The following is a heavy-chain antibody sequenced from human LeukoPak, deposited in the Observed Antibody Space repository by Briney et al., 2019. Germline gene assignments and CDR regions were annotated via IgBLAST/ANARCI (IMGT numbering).Heavy chain of an antibody. V-gene: IGHV3-30*03. J-gene: IGHJ6*02. CDR2: ISYDGSNK. D-gene: IGHD6-13*01. CDR3: ARERAAAGMRIGHYGMDV. Sequence: PGESLRLSCVASGFTFSNYWMGWVRQAPGKGLEWVAVISYDGSNKYYADSVKGRFTISRDNSKNTLYLQMNSLRAEDTAVYYCARERAAAGMRIGHYGMDVWGQGTTVTVSS. CDR1: GFTFSNYW.